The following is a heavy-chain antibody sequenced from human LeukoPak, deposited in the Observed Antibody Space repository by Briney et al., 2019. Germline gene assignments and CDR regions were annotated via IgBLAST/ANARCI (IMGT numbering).Heavy chain of an antibody. D-gene: IGHD3-10*01. CDR1: GYTFTSYY. J-gene: IGHJ3*02. CDR2: INPSGGST. Sequence: ASVKVSCKASGYTFTSYYMHWVRQAPGQGLEWMGIINPSGGSTSYAQKFQGRVTMTRDTSINTAYMELSRLTSDDTAVYYCARDRDPSSPYDAFDIWGQGTMVTVSS. V-gene: IGHV1-46*01. CDR3: ARDRDPSSPYDAFDI.